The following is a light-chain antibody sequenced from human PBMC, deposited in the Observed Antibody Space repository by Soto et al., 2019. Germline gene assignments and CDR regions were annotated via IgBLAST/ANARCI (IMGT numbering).Light chain of an antibody. V-gene: IGKV1-5*03. Sequence: DIQMTQSPSTLSASVGDRVTITCRASQSISSWLAWYQQKHGKAPKLLIYKASSLESGVPSRFSGSGSGTEFNLPLRSRQHDDFAPCYRPQYKSYPWTFGQGTKVEIK. CDR1: QSISSW. CDR3: PQYKSYPWT. CDR2: KAS. J-gene: IGKJ1*01.